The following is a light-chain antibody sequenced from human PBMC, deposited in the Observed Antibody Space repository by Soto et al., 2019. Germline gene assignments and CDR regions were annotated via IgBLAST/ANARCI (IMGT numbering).Light chain of an antibody. J-gene: IGKJ4*01. CDR1: QSLLHSNGYNY. Sequence: DLVMTQSPLSLPVTPGEPASISCRSSQSLLHSNGYNYLDWYLQKPGQSPQLLIYLGSNRASGVPDRFSGSGSGTDFTLKISRVEAEDVGVYYCMQALLRVTFGGGTKVEIK. CDR3: MQALLRVT. CDR2: LGS. V-gene: IGKV2-28*01.